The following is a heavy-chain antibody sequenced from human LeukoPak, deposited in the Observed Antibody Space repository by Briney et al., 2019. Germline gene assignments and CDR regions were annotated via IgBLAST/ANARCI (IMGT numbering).Heavy chain of an antibody. V-gene: IGHV3-33*01. D-gene: IGHD4-23*01. Sequence: GGSLRLSCAASGFTFSSYGMHWVRQAPGKGLEWVAVIWYDGSNKYYADSVKGRFTISRDNSKNTLYLQMNSLRAEDTAVYYCAREDYGGNSVDYWGQGTLVTVFS. CDR2: IWYDGSNK. CDR3: AREDYGGNSVDY. CDR1: GFTFSSYG. J-gene: IGHJ4*02.